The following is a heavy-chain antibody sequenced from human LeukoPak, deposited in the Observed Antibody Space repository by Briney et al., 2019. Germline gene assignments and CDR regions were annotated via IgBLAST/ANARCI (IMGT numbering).Heavy chain of an antibody. CDR1: GFTFSSYG. J-gene: IGHJ4*02. D-gene: IGHD3-3*01. CDR3: AKGETSAFWSGPGPL. CDR2: IRYDGSNK. V-gene: IGHV3-30*02. Sequence: GGSLRLSCAASGFTFSSYGMHWVRQAPGKGLEWVAFIRYDGSNKYYADSVKGRFTISRDNSKNTLYLQMNSLRAEDTAVYYCAKGETSAFWSGPGPLWGQGTLVTVSS.